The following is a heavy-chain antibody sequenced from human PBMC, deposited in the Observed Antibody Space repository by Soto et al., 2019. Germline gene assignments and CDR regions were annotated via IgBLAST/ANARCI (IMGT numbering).Heavy chain of an antibody. CDR1: GVSISNSSYY. CDR3: ARHGSN. CDR2: IYYSGIT. Sequence: SETLSLTCTVSGVSISNSSYYWGWIRRPPGKGLEWIGTIYYSGITYYNPSLKSRVTIPVDTSKNQFSLKLTSVTAADTAVYYCARHGSNWGQGTLVTVS. J-gene: IGHJ4*02. V-gene: IGHV4-39*01.